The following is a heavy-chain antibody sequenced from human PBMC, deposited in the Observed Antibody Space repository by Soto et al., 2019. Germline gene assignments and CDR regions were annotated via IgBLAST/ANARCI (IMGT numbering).Heavy chain of an antibody. Sequence: QVQLVQSGDDVKKPGDSVKVSCKASGYTLTSYGISWVRQAPGQGLEWVGWISAYNGHTIYAEGLQGRVTVTADTCTRTVYMELRSVGPQDTALYYCARAPMRFLEWSYGGMDVWGQGTTVTVSS. J-gene: IGHJ6*02. CDR2: ISAYNGHT. CDR1: GYTLTSYG. V-gene: IGHV1-18*01. D-gene: IGHD3-3*01. CDR3: ARAPMRFLEWSYGGMDV.